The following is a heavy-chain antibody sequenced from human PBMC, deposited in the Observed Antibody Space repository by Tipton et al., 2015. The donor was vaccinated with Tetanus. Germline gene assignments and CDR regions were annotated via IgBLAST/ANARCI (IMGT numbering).Heavy chain of an antibody. J-gene: IGHJ3*01. CDR2: IYSDGST. Sequence: SLRLSCAVSGFTVSSNYMSWVRQAPGKGLEWVSIIYSDGSTYYADSVKGRFTISRDNSKNTLYLQLNSLRAEDTAVYYCARDSSFGGVVVSVAFDFWGQGTMVTVSS. CDR3: ARDSSFGGVVVSVAFDF. D-gene: IGHD3-16*02. CDR1: GFTVSSNY. V-gene: IGHV3-53*01.